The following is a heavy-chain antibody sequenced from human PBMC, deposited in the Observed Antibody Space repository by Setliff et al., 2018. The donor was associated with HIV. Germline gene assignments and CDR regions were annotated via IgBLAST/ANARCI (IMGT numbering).Heavy chain of an antibody. CDR1: GGSISSYY. Sequence: SETLSLTCTVSGGSISSYYWSWIRQPPGKGLEWIGYIDTSGSTNYNPSLKSRVTISVDTSKNQFSLKLSSVTAADTAVYYCARRVTGTTPRNAFDIWGQGTMVTVSS. D-gene: IGHD1-7*01. CDR3: ARRVTGTTPRNAFDI. CDR2: IDTSGST. V-gene: IGHV4-4*09. J-gene: IGHJ3*02.